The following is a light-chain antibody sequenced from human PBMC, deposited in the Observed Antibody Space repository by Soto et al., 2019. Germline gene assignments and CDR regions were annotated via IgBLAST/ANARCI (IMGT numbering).Light chain of an antibody. CDR1: QSISSW. CDR3: QQYNSYSFT. CDR2: DAS. Sequence: DIQMTQSPSTLSASVGDRVTITCRASQSISSWLAWYQQKPGKAPKLLIYDASSLESGVPSRFSGSGSGTEFTLTISSLQPDDFATYYGQQYNSYSFTFGPGTKVDIE. J-gene: IGKJ3*01. V-gene: IGKV1-5*01.